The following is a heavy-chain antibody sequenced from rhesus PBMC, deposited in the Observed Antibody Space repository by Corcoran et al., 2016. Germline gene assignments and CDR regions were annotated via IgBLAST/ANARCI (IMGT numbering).Heavy chain of an antibody. J-gene: IGHJ4*01. CDR2: IDPSDSDT. CDR1: GYSFTSYW. V-gene: IGHV5-20*01. D-gene: IGHD6S26*01. Sequence: EVQLVQSGAEVKRPGESLKISCKTSGYSFTSYWISWVRQMPGKGLEWMGAIDPSDSDTKSNPSFQGQVTISADKSISTAYLQLSRLKASDTATYYCAKSPISAAGLNYWGQGVLVTVSS. CDR3: AKSPISAAGLNY.